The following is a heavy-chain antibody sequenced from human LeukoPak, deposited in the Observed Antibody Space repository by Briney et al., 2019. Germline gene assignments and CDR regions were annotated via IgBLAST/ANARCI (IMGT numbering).Heavy chain of an antibody. J-gene: IGHJ5*02. Sequence: PSETLSLTCAVSGYSISSGYYWGWIRQPPGKGLEWIGSVYHSGSTYYNPSLKSRVTISVDTSKNQFSLKLSSVTAADAAVYYCARHGNYYDTSQSDPWGQGTLVTVSS. CDR3: ARHGNYYDTSQSDP. V-gene: IGHV4-38-2*01. CDR1: GYSISSGYY. CDR2: VYHSGST. D-gene: IGHD3-22*01.